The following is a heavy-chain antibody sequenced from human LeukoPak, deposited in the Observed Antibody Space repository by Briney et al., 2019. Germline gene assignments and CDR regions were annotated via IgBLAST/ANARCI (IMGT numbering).Heavy chain of an antibody. D-gene: IGHD3-22*01. CDR1: GFTVSSNY. Sequence: GGSLRLSCAASGFTVSSNYMSWVRQAPGKGLEWVSVIYSGGSTYYADSVKGRFTISRDNSKNTLYLQMNSLRAEDTAVYYCARDHDSSGYLDYWGQGTLVTVSS. V-gene: IGHV3-53*05. J-gene: IGHJ4*02. CDR3: ARDHDSSGYLDY. CDR2: IYSGGST.